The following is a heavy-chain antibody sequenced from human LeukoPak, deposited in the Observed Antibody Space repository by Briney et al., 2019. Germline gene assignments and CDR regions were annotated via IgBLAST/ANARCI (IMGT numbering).Heavy chain of an antibody. CDR3: ARGGYYDSSGYYGPDAFDI. CDR2: INSDGSST. J-gene: IGHJ3*02. Sequence: GCSLSLSCAASGFTFSSYWMLWVRQAPGKGLVWVSRINSDGSSTSYADSVKGRFTISRDNAKNTLYLQMNSLRAEDTAVYYCARGGYYDSSGYYGPDAFDIWGQGTMVTVSS. D-gene: IGHD3-22*01. V-gene: IGHV3-74*01. CDR1: GFTFSSYW.